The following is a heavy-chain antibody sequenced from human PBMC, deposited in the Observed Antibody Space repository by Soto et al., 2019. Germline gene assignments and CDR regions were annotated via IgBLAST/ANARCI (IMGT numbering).Heavy chain of an antibody. CDR1: GFTVSSNY. D-gene: IGHD2-15*01. Sequence: EVQLVESGGGLVQPGGSLRLSCAASGFTVSSNYMSWVRQAPGKGLEWVSVIYSGGSTYYADSVKGRFTISRDNSKNTLYLQMNSLRAEDTAVYYCARDTCSGCSCYFGAFDIWGQGTMVTVSS. V-gene: IGHV3-66*01. CDR2: IYSGGST. CDR3: ARDTCSGCSCYFGAFDI. J-gene: IGHJ3*02.